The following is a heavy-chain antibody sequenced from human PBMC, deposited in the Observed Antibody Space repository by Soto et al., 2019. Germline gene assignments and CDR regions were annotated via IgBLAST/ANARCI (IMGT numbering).Heavy chain of an antibody. V-gene: IGHV3-23*01. D-gene: IGHD2-21*02. CDR3: AKDPAYCGGDCY. Sequence: EVQLLESGGGLVQPGGSLRLSCAASGFTFSSYAMRWVRQAPGKGLVWVSAISGSGGSTYYADSVKGRFTIPRDNSKNPLYLQMNGLRAKDTAVYYCAKDPAYCGGDCYWGQGTLVTVSP. CDR2: ISGSGGST. CDR1: GFTFSSYA. J-gene: IGHJ4*02.